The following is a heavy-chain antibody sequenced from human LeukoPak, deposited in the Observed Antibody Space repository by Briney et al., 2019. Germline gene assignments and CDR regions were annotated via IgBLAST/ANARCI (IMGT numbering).Heavy chain of an antibody. CDR3: AKDPIAAAGRVPISLIDY. CDR2: ISGSGGST. J-gene: IGHJ4*02. CDR1: GFTFSSYG. Sequence: GGSLRLSCAASGFTFSSYGMHWVRQAPGKGLEWVAAISGSGGSTYYADSVKGRFTISRDNSKNTLYLQMNSLRAKDTAVYYCAKDPIAAAGRVPISLIDYWGQGTLVTVSS. V-gene: IGHV3-23*01. D-gene: IGHD6-13*01.